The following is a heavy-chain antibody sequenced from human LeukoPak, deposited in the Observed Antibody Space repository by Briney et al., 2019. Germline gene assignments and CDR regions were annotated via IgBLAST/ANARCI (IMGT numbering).Heavy chain of an antibody. CDR1: GFTLSSYA. CDR2: ISGSGGST. D-gene: IGHD1-26*01. CDR3: ATGELPWHFDY. Sequence: PGGSLRLSCAASGFTLSSYAMSWVRQAPGKGLEWVSAISGSGGSTYYADSVKGRFTISRDNSKNTLYLQMNSLRAEDAAVYYCATGELPWHFDYWGQGTLVTASS. V-gene: IGHV3-23*01. J-gene: IGHJ4*02.